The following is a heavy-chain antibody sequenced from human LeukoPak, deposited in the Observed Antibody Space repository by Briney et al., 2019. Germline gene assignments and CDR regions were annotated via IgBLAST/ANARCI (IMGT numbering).Heavy chain of an antibody. CDR2: ISGSGGST. CDR3: AREWAAAGTYYYYGMDV. CDR1: GFTVSSNY. J-gene: IGHJ6*02. Sequence: PGGSLRLSCAASGFTVSSNYMSWVRQAPGKGLEWVSAISGSGGSTYYADSVKGRFTVSRDNSKNTLYLQMNSLRAEDTAVYYCAREWAAAGTYYYYGMDVWGQGTTVTVSS. D-gene: IGHD6-13*01. V-gene: IGHV3-23*01.